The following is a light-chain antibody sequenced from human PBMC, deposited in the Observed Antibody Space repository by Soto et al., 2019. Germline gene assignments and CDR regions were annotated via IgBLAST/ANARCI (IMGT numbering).Light chain of an antibody. V-gene: IGKV3-20*01. J-gene: IGKJ5*01. Sequence: EVVLTQSPGTLSLSPGVRATLSCSASQSVRSNYLAWYQQKPGQAPRLLIYDASSTAAGIHDRFSGSGSGTDFTLTSSRLEPEDFAVYYCQQYGRTPITFVQGTRLEIK. CDR1: QSVRSNY. CDR2: DAS. CDR3: QQYGRTPIT.